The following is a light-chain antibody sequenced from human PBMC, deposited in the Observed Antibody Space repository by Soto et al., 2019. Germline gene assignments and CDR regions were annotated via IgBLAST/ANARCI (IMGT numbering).Light chain of an antibody. CDR1: QSISSY. CDR3: QQSYSTWWT. J-gene: IGKJ1*01. V-gene: IGKV1-39*01. Sequence: DIPMTQSPSSLSASVGDRVTITCRASQSISSYLNWYQQKPGKAPNLLIYVASSLQSGVPSRFSGSGSGTDFTLTISSLQPEDFATYYCQQSYSTWWTFGQGTKVEIK. CDR2: VAS.